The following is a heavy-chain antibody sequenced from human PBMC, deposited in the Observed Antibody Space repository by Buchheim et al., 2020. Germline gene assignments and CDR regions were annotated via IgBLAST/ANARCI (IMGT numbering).Heavy chain of an antibody. D-gene: IGHD3-10*01. CDR2: ISSSGHTI. CDR3: AKDLISGY. V-gene: IGHV3-11*01. CDR1: GFTFSDSY. Sequence: QVHLVESGGALVKPGGSLRLSCAASGFTFSDSYMSWIRQAPGKGLEWVSYISSSGHTIYYPDSVKGRFTISRDNAQNSLYLQMNSLSAEDTAVYYCAKDLISGYWGQGTL. J-gene: IGHJ4*02.